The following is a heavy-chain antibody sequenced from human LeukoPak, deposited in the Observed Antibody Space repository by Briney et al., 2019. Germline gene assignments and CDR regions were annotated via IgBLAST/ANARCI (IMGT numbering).Heavy chain of an antibody. D-gene: IGHD2-2*01. CDR3: ARGRYCSSANCYGIWFDP. J-gene: IGHJ5*02. Sequence: SETLSLTCTVSGGSISGTSYYWGWIRQPPGEGLEWIGSVYYSGTTYYNPSLKSRVTISVDTSKNQFSLKLSSVTAADSAVYYCARGRYCSSANCYGIWFDPWGEGTLVTVSS. CDR1: GGSISGTSYY. V-gene: IGHV4-39*01. CDR2: VYYSGTT.